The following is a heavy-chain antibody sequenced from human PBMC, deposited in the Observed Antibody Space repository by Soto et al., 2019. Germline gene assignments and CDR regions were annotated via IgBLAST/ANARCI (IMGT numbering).Heavy chain of an antibody. V-gene: IGHV3-33*01. D-gene: IGHD4-4*01. CDR2: IWYDGSNK. J-gene: IGHJ4*02. CDR3: ARDLDYSNYQIDY. CDR1: GFTFSSYG. Sequence: QVQLVESGGGVVQPGRSLRLSCAASGFTFSSYGMHWVRQAPGKGLEWVAVIWYDGSNKYYADSVKGRFTISRDNSKNPLYLEMNSLRAEDTAVYYCARDLDYSNYQIDYWGQGTLVAVPS.